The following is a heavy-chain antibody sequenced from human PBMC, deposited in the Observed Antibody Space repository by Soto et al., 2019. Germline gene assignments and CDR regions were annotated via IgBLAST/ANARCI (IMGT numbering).Heavy chain of an antibody. CDR3: ARLFYDSSGSRVWWFVP. J-gene: IGHJ5*02. CDR1: GDSISSSNYY. D-gene: IGHD3-22*01. V-gene: IGHV4-39*01. CDR2: IRYSGST. Sequence: PSETLSLTCTVSGDSISSSNYYWGWIRQPPGKGLEWIASIRYSGSTFYNPSLKSRVTISVDTSKNQFSLKLSSVTAADTAVYSCARLFYDSSGSRVWWFVPWGQGTLVTVS.